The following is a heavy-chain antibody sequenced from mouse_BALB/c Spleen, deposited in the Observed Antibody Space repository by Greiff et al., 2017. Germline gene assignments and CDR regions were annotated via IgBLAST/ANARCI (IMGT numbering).Heavy chain of an antibody. CDR3: ARDYDYSAWFAY. CDR1: GFSLTSYG. Sequence: VQLQESGPGLVAPSQSLSITCTVSGFSLTSYGVHWVRQPPGKGLEWLGVIWAGGSTNYNSALMSRLSISKDNSKSQVFLKMNSLQTDDTAMYYCARDYDYSAWFAYWGQGTLVTVSA. J-gene: IGHJ3*01. V-gene: IGHV2-9*02. CDR2: IWAGGST. D-gene: IGHD2-4*01.